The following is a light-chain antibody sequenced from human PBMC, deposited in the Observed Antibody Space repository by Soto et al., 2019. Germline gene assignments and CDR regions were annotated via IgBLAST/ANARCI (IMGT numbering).Light chain of an antibody. J-gene: IGLJ1*01. Sequence: QSVLTQPPSVSGAPGQRVTISCTGSSSNIGAGYDVHWYQQLPGTAPKLLIYGNSNRPSGVPDRFSGSKSGSSAWLAITGLLAEDEADYYCQSYDSSLSGYVFGTGTKVTV. V-gene: IGLV1-40*01. CDR3: QSYDSSLSGYV. CDR2: GNS. CDR1: SSNIGAGYD.